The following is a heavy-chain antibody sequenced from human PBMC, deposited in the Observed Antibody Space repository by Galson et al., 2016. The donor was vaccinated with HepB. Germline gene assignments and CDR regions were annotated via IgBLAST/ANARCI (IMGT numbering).Heavy chain of an antibody. J-gene: IGHJ4*02. V-gene: IGHV3-23*01. CDR1: GFTFSAYA. CDR2: ISGSGSNT. CDR3: AKDLECRSKPDY. Sequence: SLRLSCAASGFTFSAYAMSWVRQAPGKGLEWVSAISGSGSNTYYADSMKGRFTISRDNSKNTLYLQIDSLRDEDTAVYYCAKDLECRSKPDYWGQGTLVTVSS.